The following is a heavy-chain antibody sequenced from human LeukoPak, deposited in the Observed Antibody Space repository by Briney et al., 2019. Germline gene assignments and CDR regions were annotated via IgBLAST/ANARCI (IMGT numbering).Heavy chain of an antibody. CDR1: AFTFSSYA. J-gene: IGHJ4*02. V-gene: IGHV3-30-3*01. CDR3: ARGGDSSSWYYYFDY. D-gene: IGHD6-13*01. CDR2: ISYDGSNK. Sequence: PGGSLRLSCAASAFTFSSYAIHWVRPAPGKGLEWVAVISYDGSNKYYADSVKGRFTISRDNSKNTLYLQMNSLRAEDTAVYYCARGGDSSSWYYYFDYWGQGTLVTVSS.